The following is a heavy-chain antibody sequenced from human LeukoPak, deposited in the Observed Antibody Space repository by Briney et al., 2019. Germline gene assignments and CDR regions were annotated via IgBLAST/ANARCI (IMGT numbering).Heavy chain of an antibody. D-gene: IGHD6-19*01. Sequence: PGGSLRLSCAASGFTFSSYSMNWVRQAPGKGLEWVSYISSSSSTIYYADSVKGRFTISRDNAKNSLYLQMNSLRAEDTAVYYCARDSIAVAGNSHQGDYWGQGTLVTVSS. V-gene: IGHV3-48*04. CDR3: ARDSIAVAGNSHQGDY. CDR1: GFTFSSYS. J-gene: IGHJ4*02. CDR2: ISSSSSTI.